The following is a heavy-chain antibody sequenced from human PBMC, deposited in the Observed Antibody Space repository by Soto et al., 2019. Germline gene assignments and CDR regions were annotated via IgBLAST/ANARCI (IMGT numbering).Heavy chain of an antibody. CDR1: GYSFTTYA. Sequence: QVQVVQSGAEVKKPGASVKISCKASGYSFTTYAMHWVRQAPGQSLEWMAWINGGNGNTKYSQKFQDRVTITRDTSANIAYMDLSSLRSEDSAVYYCARGKGMEENYYYHGMDVWGQGTTVSVSS. J-gene: IGHJ6*02. CDR2: INGGNGNT. D-gene: IGHD1-1*01. V-gene: IGHV1-3*01. CDR3: ARGKGMEENYYYHGMDV.